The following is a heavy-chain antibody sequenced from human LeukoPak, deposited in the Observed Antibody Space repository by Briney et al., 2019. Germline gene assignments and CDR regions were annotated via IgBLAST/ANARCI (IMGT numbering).Heavy chain of an antibody. CDR1: GGSISSRSYY. CDR2: ISYSGTT. V-gene: IGHV4-39*01. J-gene: IGHJ4*02. CDR3: ARLSYCSGGRCHFLFDY. D-gene: IGHD2-15*01. Sequence: SETLSLTCTVSGGSISSRSYYWGWIRQPPGKGLEWIGSISYSGTTYYNPSLKSRVTISVGTSKNQFSLKLTSVTAADTTVYYCARLSYCSGGRCHFLFDYWGQGTLVTVSS.